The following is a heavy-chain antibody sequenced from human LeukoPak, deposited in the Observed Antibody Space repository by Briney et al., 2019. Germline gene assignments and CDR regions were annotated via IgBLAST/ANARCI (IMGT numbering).Heavy chain of an antibody. CDR2: ISWNSGSI. Sequence: GGSLRLSCAASGFTFDVYAMHWVRQATGKGLDWVSGISWNSGSIGYADSVKGRFTISRDNAKNYLYLQMNSLRAEDMALYYCAKDEFVASDFTGAFDIWGQGTMVTVSS. CDR3: AKDEFVASDFTGAFDI. J-gene: IGHJ3*02. V-gene: IGHV3-9*03. D-gene: IGHD2-8*02. CDR1: GFTFDVYA.